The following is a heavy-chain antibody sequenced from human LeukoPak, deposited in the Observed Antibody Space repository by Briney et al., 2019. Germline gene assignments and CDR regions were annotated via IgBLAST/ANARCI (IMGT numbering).Heavy chain of an antibody. J-gene: IGHJ3*01. V-gene: IGHV3-11*01. CDR1: GLTFSDYY. Sequence: PGGSLRLSCAASGLTFSDYYMSWIRQAPGKGLEWVSYISFSGSSIYYGDSVKGRFTISRDNAKNSLYLQMKSLRADDTAIYYCARVGPSSGYYRDDAFDVWGQGTMVTVSS. D-gene: IGHD6-19*01. CDR2: ISFSGSSI. CDR3: ARVGPSSGYYRDDAFDV.